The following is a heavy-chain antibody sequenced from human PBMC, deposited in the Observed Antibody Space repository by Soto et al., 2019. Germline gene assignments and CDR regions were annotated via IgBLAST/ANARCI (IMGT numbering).Heavy chain of an antibody. J-gene: IGHJ4*02. CDR1: GFTFSSYA. D-gene: IGHD6-13*01. V-gene: IGHV3-23*01. CDR2: ISGSGVST. CDR3: AKEHHYSSSWSEFDY. Sequence: EVQLLGSGGGLVQPGGSLRLSCAASGFTFSSYAMSWVRQAPGKGLEWVSAISGSGVSTYYADSVKGRFTISRDNSKNTLYLQMNSLKAEDTAVYYCAKEHHYSSSWSEFDYWGQGTLVTVSS.